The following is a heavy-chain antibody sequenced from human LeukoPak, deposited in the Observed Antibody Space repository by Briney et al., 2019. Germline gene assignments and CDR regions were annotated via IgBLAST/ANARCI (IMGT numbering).Heavy chain of an antibody. CDR3: ASLPGSSSWPIDY. CDR2: ISSSSSYI. CDR1: GFTFSSYS. J-gene: IGHJ4*02. V-gene: IGHV3-21*01. D-gene: IGHD6-13*01. Sequence: PGGSLRLSCAASGFTFSSYSMNWVRQAPGKGLEWVSSISSSSSYIYYADSVEGRFTISRDNAKNSLYLQMNSLRAEDTAVYYCASLPGSSSWPIDYWGQGTLVTVSS.